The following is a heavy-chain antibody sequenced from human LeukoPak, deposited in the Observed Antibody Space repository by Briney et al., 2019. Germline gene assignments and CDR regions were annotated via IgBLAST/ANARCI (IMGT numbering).Heavy chain of an antibody. D-gene: IGHD6-13*01. CDR3: ASRRDSSWDYYYYMDV. V-gene: IGHV4-34*01. Sequence: SETLSLTCAVYGGSFSGYYWSWIRQPPGKGLEWIGEINHSGSTNYNPSLKSRVAISVDTSKNQFSLKLSSVTAADTAVYYCASRRDSSWDYYYYMDVWGKGTTVTVSS. J-gene: IGHJ6*03. CDR1: GGSFSGYY. CDR2: INHSGST.